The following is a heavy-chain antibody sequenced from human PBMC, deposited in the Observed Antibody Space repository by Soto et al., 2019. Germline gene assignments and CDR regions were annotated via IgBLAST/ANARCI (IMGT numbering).Heavy chain of an antibody. V-gene: IGHV1-18*01. Sequence: QVQLIQSGAEVKKPGASVKVSCKASGYTFSSYGITWVRQAPGKGLEWMGWISVRNGNTDYAQKLQGRVTLTTDTSTSTAYMDVGSIRSDDTAVYYCARGSGYYYGSGSYNPEDFWGQGTLVTVSS. CDR1: GYTFSSYG. J-gene: IGHJ4*02. CDR2: ISVRNGNT. CDR3: ARGSGYYYGSGSYNPEDF. D-gene: IGHD3-10*01.